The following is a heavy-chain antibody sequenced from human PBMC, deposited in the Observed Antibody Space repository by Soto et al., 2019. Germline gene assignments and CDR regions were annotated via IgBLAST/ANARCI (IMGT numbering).Heavy chain of an antibody. CDR1: GGSLRGSY. D-gene: IGHD2-21*01. J-gene: IGHJ4*02. CDR3: ARGHIPVYGPVPDYFDA. V-gene: IGHV4-34*02. Sequence: QVHLQQWGAGLLKPSETLSLTCGVYGGSLRGSYWSWIRQPPGKALEWLGKVTHSGSTTFNPSRTSRFSVSVDTSDNQSSLKPTAVTAADTAVYYCARGHIPVYGPVPDYFDAWGQGTLVTVSS. CDR2: VTHSGST.